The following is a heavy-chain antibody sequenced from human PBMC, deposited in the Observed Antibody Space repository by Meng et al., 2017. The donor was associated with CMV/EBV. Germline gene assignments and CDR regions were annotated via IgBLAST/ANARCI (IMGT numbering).Heavy chain of an antibody. V-gene: IGHV3-13*03. CDR2: IGTAGDT. Sequence: GESLKISCAACGFTFSSYVMHWVRQATGKGLEWVSAIGTAGDTYYPGSVKGQFTISRENAKNSLYLQMNSLRAGDTAVYYCARPAGHRAYYYYGMDVWGRGTTVTVSS. CDR1: GFTFSSYV. CDR3: ARPAGHRAYYYYGMDV. J-gene: IGHJ6*02.